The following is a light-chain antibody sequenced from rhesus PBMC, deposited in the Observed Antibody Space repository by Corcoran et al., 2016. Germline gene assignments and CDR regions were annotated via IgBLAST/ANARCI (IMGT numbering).Light chain of an antibody. Sequence: DIQMTQSPSSLSASVGDKVTITCHASQAISSWLAWYQQKPGKAPKPLIYAASRFQSGVPSRFSGSGSGTDYPLTISSLQPEDFATYYCQQYDVLPYSFCQETKVEIK. V-gene: IGKV1-19*01. CDR2: AAS. CDR3: QQYDVLPYS. CDR1: QAISSW. J-gene: IGKJ2*01.